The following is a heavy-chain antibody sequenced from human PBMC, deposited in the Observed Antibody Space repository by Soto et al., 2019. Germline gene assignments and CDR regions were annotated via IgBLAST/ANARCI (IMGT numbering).Heavy chain of an antibody. D-gene: IGHD3-10*01. CDR1: GDSINNADYY. CDR2: ISNSGST. J-gene: IGHJ5*02. V-gene: IGHV4-30-4*01. Sequence: SETLSLTCTVSGDSINNADYYWSWIRQPPGKGLEWIGCISNSGSTFHNPSLRGRLSMSIDTSKNQFSLRLTSVTAADTAVYYCARYKVGGSGSYYNAWFDPWGQGTLVTVSS. CDR3: ARYKVGGSGSYYNAWFDP.